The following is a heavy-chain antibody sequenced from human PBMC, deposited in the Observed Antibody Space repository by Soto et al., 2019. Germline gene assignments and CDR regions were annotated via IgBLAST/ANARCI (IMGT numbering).Heavy chain of an antibody. CDR1: GFTFSSYE. D-gene: IGHD6-25*01. CDR2: ISSSGSTI. J-gene: IGHJ4*02. CDR3: ARNRRVSPAKFDY. V-gene: IGHV3-48*03. Sequence: GGSLRLSCAASGFTFSSYEMNWVRQAPGKGLEWVSYISSSGSTIYYADSVKGRFTISRDNAKNSLYLQMNSLRAEDTAVYYCARNRRVSPAKFDYWGQGTLVTVSS.